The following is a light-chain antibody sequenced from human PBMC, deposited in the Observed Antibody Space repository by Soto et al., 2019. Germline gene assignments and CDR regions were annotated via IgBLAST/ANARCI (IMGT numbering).Light chain of an antibody. CDR3: SSYTSSSTRV. CDR2: DVS. Sequence: QSALTQPASVSGSPGQSITISCTGTSSDVGGYNYVSWYPQHPGKAPKLMIYDVSNRPSGVSNRFSGSKSGNTASLTISGLLAEDEADDYCSSYTSSSTRVFGGGTMLTVL. CDR1: SSDVGGYNY. V-gene: IGLV2-14*01. J-gene: IGLJ2*01.